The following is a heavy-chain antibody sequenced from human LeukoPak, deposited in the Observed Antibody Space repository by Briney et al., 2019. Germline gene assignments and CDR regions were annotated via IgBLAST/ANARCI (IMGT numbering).Heavy chain of an antibody. V-gene: IGHV3-7*01. CDR2: VNRDGSET. D-gene: IGHD5-18*01. J-gene: IGHJ4*02. CDR1: GFTLSNHW. CDR3: AKDRYSYAFEYSDS. Sequence: GGSLRLSCAASGFTLSNHWMTWVRQVPGRGPEWVANVNRDGSETYYLDSVKGRFTISRDNSKNTLSLQVSSLRTEDTAVYYCAKDRYSYAFEYSDSWGQGTLVTVSS.